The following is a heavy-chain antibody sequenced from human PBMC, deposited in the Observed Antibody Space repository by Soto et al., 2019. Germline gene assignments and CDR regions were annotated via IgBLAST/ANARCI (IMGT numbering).Heavy chain of an antibody. Sequence: QVQLVESGGGVVQPRRSLRLSCAASGFIFTSYIVHWVRQAPGKGLEWVASVSYDGSKKHYADSVKGRFSISRDNSKNTVYLQMNSLRTEDTAVYYCARDKRLLFDCNFDSWGQGTLVTVYS. V-gene: IGHV3-30*01. J-gene: IGHJ4*02. CDR3: ARDKRLLFDCNFDS. CDR1: GFIFTSYI. CDR2: VSYDGSKK. D-gene: IGHD2-21*02.